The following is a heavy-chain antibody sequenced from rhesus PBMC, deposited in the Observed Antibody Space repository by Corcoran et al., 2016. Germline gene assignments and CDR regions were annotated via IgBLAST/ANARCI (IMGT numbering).Heavy chain of an antibody. V-gene: IGHV4S10*01. CDR1: GGPMSDNFL. J-gene: IGHJ4*01. Sequence: QVQLQESGPGVVKPSETLSLTCAVSGGPMSDNFLWSWIRQPPGKGLGWIGYSYGSGSTTVYNPSLKSRVTISKATSKYQFSLQLSSVTAADTAVYYCARRTTGTTAFFDSWGQGVLVTVSS. CDR2: SYGSGSTT. D-gene: IGHD1-7*02. CDR3: ARRTTGTTAFFDS.